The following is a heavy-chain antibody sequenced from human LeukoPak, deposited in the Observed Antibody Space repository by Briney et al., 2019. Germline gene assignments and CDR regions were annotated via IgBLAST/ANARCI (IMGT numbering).Heavy chain of an antibody. CDR2: IHQGGNEK. Sequence: GGSLRLSCAASGFTFSTYWMSWVGQAPGKGLEGVANIHQGGNEKYYVDSGKGGFTISRDNAKKSLYLQMNSLRAEDTAVYYCARGDKFSGDYWSQGTLVTVSS. CDR3: ARGDKFSGDY. D-gene: IGHD2-15*01. CDR1: GFTFSTYW. V-gene: IGHV3-7*04. J-gene: IGHJ4*02.